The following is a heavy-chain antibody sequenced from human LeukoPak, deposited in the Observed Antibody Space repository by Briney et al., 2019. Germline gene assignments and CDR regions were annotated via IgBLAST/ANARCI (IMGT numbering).Heavy chain of an antibody. CDR1: GYSISSGYY. Sequence: TSETLSLTCTVSGYSISSGYYWGWIRQPPGKGLEWIGSIYHSGSTYYNPSLKSRVTISVDTSKNQFSLKLSSVTAADTAVYYCARDRLGLFDYWGQGTLVTVSS. V-gene: IGHV4-38-2*02. D-gene: IGHD3-16*01. J-gene: IGHJ4*02. CDR3: ARDRLGLFDY. CDR2: IYHSGST.